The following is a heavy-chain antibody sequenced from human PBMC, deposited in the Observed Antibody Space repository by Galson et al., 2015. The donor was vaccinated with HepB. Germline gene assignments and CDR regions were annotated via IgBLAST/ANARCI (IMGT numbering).Heavy chain of an antibody. CDR1: GFSLSTIDVG. D-gene: IGHD4-23*01. CDR3: AKAYTNSWSRFDP. J-gene: IGHJ5*02. Sequence: PALVKPTQTLTLTCTFSGFSLSTIDVGVGWVRQPPGKALEWLAIIYWDDDKRYSPSLKSRLTITQDTSPNQVFLTVNNVDPLDTATYFCAKAYTNSWSRFDPWGQGILVTVSS. V-gene: IGHV2-5*02. CDR2: IYWDDDK.